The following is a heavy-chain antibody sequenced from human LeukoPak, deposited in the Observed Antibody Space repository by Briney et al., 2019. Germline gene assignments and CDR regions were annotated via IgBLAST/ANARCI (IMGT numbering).Heavy chain of an antibody. Sequence: GGSLRLSCAASGFTFSTYWMHWVRHAPGKGLVWVSRINNDGSTTTYADSVKGRFTISRDNAKNTLYLQMNSLRAEDTPVYYRATIATPPDYWGPGTPVTLSP. CDR3: ATIATPPDY. CDR2: INNDGSTT. D-gene: IGHD2-21*01. J-gene: IGHJ4*02. CDR1: GFTFSTYW. V-gene: IGHV3-74*01.